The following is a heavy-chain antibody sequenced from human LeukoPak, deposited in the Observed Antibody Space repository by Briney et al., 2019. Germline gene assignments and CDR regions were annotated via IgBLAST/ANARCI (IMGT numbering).Heavy chain of an antibody. Sequence: GGSLRLSCAASGFIFSNYAMYWVRQAPGKGLEWVAVISYDGNNKYYADSVKGRFTISRDNPKNALYLQMNSLRVEDTAVYYCARVRGYCSSVSCFLDYWGQGTLVSVSS. CDR2: ISYDGNNK. CDR1: GFIFSNYA. V-gene: IGHV3-30-3*01. J-gene: IGHJ4*02. CDR3: ARVRGYCSSVSCFLDY. D-gene: IGHD2-2*03.